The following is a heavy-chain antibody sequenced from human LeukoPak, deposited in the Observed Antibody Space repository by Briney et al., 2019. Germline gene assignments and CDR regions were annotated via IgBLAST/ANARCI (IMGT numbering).Heavy chain of an antibody. CDR1: GFSFSAYG. CDR2: IWYDGSSQ. V-gene: IGHV3-33*01. J-gene: IGHJ4*02. D-gene: IGHD2/OR15-2a*01. Sequence: GGSLRLPCTASGFSFSAYGMHWVRQAPGKGLEWVAVIWYDGSSQYYADSVKGRFTISRDNSKNTLLLQMNSLRAEDTAVYYCARDPTQYTTAWYSDYWGQGTLVTVSS. CDR3: ARDPTQYTTAWYSDY.